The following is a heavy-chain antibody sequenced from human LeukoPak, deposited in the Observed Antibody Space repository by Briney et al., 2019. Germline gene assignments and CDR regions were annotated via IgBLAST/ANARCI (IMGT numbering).Heavy chain of an antibody. J-gene: IGHJ4*02. D-gene: IGHD2-21*02. CDR3: ARDYCGGDCYVDY. CDR2: ISSSGSTI. V-gene: IGHV3-48*02. Sequence: GGSLRLSCAASGFTFSSYSMNWVRQAPGEGLEWVSYISSSGSTIYYADSVKGRFTISRDNAANSLYLQMNNLRDDDTAVYYCARDYCGGDCYVDYWGQGTLVTVSS. CDR1: GFTFSSYS.